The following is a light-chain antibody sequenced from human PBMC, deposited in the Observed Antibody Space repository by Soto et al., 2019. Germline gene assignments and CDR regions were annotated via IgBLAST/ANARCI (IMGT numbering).Light chain of an antibody. Sequence: EIVLTQSPGTLSLSPGERVTLSCRASQSVSGKYLTWYQHKPGQAPRVLIFGASSRATGIPDRFIGGGSGTDFTLTINRLEPEDFAVYYCQHYDSSQWTFGQGTRVEIK. CDR2: GAS. CDR1: QSVSGKY. V-gene: IGKV3-20*01. CDR3: QHYDSSQWT. J-gene: IGKJ1*01.